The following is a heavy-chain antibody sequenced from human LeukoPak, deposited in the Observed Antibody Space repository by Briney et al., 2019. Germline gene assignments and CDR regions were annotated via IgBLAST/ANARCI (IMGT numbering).Heavy chain of an antibody. D-gene: IGHD2-15*01. CDR3: AREGDGLLSKDFDY. Sequence: ASVKVSCKAPGYTFSGYYIHWVRQAPGQGLEWMGYSSPNSGGANSAQKFRGRVTMTRDTSISTAYMELTRLGSDDTAVYYCAREGDGLLSKDFDYWGQGTLVTVSS. J-gene: IGHJ4*02. CDR2: SSPNSGGA. CDR1: GYTFSGYY. V-gene: IGHV1-2*02.